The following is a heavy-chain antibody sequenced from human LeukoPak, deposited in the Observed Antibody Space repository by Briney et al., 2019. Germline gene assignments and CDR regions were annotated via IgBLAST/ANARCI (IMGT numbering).Heavy chain of an antibody. D-gene: IGHD6-19*01. J-gene: IGHJ4*02. V-gene: IGHV1-2*02. Sequence: GASVKVSCKASGYTFTGYYMHWVRQAPGQGLEWMGWINPNSGGTNYAQKFQGRVTMTRDTSISTAYMELSRLRSDDAAVYYCARDIAAVAGIDYWGQGTLVTVSS. CDR3: ARDIAAVAGIDY. CDR2: INPNSGGT. CDR1: GYTFTGYY.